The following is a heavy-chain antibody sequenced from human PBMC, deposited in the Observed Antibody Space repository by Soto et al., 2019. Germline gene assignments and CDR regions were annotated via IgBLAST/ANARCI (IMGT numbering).Heavy chain of an antibody. J-gene: IGHJ4*02. V-gene: IGHV3-23*01. CDR1: GFTSSSYA. D-gene: IGHD6-19*01. Sequence: EVQLLESGGGLVQPGGSLRLSCAASGFTSSSYAMSWVRQAPGKGLEWVSTISGSGGTTYYADSVKGRFTISRDNSKNTLYLQMNGLRAEDTAIYYCAKRGRGAVAVDYWGQGTLVTVSS. CDR2: ISGSGGTT. CDR3: AKRGRGAVAVDY.